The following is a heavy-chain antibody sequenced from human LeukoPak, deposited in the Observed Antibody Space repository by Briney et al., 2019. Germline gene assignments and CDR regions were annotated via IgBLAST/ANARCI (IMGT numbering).Heavy chain of an antibody. CDR3: AKGLWTHGSGSYSY. J-gene: IGHJ4*02. CDR2: ISGSGGST. D-gene: IGHD3-10*01. CDR1: GFTFSSYG. Sequence: GGSLRLSCAASGFTFSSYGMSWVRQAPGKGLEWVSAISGSGGSTYYADSVKGRFTISRDNSKNTLYLQMNSLRAEDTAVYYCAKGLWTHGSGSYSYWGQGTLVTVSS. V-gene: IGHV3-23*01.